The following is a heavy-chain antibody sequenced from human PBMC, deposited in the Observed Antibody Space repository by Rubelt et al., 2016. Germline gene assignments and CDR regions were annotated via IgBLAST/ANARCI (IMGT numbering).Heavy chain of an antibody. CDR3: ATRTVGVIGPHAFDI. CDR2: INPSGGST. V-gene: IGHV1-46*01. Sequence: QVQLVQSGAEGKKPGASVKVSCKASGYTFTSNYMHWVRQAPGQGLEWMGIINPSGGSTGYAQKFQGRMTMTRDTSTSTVYMELSSLRSEDTAVYYCATRTVGVIGPHAFDIWGQGTMVTVSS. CDR1: GYTFTSNY. D-gene: IGHD3-10*01. J-gene: IGHJ3*02.